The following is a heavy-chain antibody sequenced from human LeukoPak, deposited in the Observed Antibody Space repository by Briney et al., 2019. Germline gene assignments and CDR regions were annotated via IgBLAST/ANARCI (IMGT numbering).Heavy chain of an antibody. CDR1: GGSISSGSYY. D-gene: IGHD4-23*01. CDR2: VYTSGST. Sequence: SETLSLTCTVSGGSISSGSYYWSWIRQPAGRGLEWIGRVYTSGSTNYNPSLKSRVTISVDTSKNQFSLKLSSVTAADTAVYYCARVRGDGNYNWFDPWGQGTLVTVSS. V-gene: IGHV4-61*02. CDR3: ARVRGDGNYNWFDP. J-gene: IGHJ5*02.